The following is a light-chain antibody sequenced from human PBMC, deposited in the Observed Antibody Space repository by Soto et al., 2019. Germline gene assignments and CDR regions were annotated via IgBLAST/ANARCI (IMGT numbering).Light chain of an antibody. J-gene: IGKJ4*01. V-gene: IGKV3-11*01. CDR2: DAS. CDR3: QQHSNWPLT. CDR1: QSLSNNIY. Sequence: EIVLTQSPGTLSLSPGERATLSCRASQSLSNNIYLAWYQQKPGQAPRLLIYDASSRATGIPARFSGSGYGTDFTLTISSLEPEDFAVYYCQQHSNWPLTFGGGTKVDIK.